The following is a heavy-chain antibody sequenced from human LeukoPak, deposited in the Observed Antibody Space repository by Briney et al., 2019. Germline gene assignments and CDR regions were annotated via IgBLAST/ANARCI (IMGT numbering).Heavy chain of an antibody. V-gene: IGHV4-39*01. D-gene: IGHD1-14*01. Sequence: PSETLSLTCTVSGGSIRDSGYNWGWIRQPPGKGLEWIGSIYYTGITYYDPSLKSRVTISVDTSKNQFSLRLTSLTAADTALYFCARLKSGYHSGEPDSWGQGTLVTVSS. CDR3: ARLKSGYHSGEPDS. CDR1: GGSIRDSGYN. J-gene: IGHJ4*02. CDR2: IYYTGIT.